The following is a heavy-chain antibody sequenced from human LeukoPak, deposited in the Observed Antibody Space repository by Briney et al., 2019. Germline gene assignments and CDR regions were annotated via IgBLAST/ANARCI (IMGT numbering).Heavy chain of an antibody. J-gene: IGHJ4*02. CDR3: ARQGDFWSGYDY. CDR2: IYYRGST. CDR1: GASISSYF. Sequence: PSETLSLTCTVSGASISSYFWNWIRQSPGKGLEWIAYIYYRGSTNYNPSLESRITTSVDTSKNQFSLKLSSVTAADTAVYYCARQGDFWSGYDYWGQGTLVTVSS. D-gene: IGHD3-3*01. V-gene: IGHV4-59*08.